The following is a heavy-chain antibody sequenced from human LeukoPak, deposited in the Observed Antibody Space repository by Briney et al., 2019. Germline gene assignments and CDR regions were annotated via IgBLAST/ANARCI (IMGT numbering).Heavy chain of an antibody. CDR2: VYYSGST. CDR3: ARSGYSYGADAVDI. D-gene: IGHD5-18*01. V-gene: IGHV4-59*01. Sequence: SETLSLTCTVSGGSISSYYWSWIRQPPGKGLEWIGYVYYSGSTNYNPSLKSRVTISVDTSKKQFSLKLSSVTAADTAVYYCARSGYSYGADAVDIWGQGTMVTVSS. J-gene: IGHJ3*02. CDR1: GGSISSYY.